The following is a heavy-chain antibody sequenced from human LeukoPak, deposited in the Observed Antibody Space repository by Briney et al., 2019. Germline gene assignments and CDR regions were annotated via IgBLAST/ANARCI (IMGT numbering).Heavy chain of an antibody. CDR3: ARIGNYYFDY. D-gene: IGHD1-1*01. Sequence: SETLSLTCTVSGGSISSGGYYWSWIRQHPGKGLEWIGYIYYSGSTYYNPSLKSRVTISVDTSKNQFSLKLSSVTAADTAVYYCARIGNYYFDYWGQGTLVTVSS. V-gene: IGHV4-31*03. J-gene: IGHJ4*02. CDR2: IYYSGST. CDR1: GGSISSGGYY.